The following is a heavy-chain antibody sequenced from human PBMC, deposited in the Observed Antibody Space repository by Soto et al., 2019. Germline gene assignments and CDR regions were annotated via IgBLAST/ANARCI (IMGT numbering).Heavy chain of an antibody. Sequence: KPVGSLRLSCTTSGFTFGDYAMSWFRQAPGKGLEWVGFIRGKAYGGTTDYAASVKGRFTISRDDSKFIAYLQMNSLKTEDTAVYYCTRGASNGYSYGPADSWGQGTLVTVSS. J-gene: IGHJ4*02. D-gene: IGHD5-18*01. CDR2: IRGKAYGGTT. CDR3: TRGASNGYSYGPADS. V-gene: IGHV3-49*05. CDR1: GFTFGDYA.